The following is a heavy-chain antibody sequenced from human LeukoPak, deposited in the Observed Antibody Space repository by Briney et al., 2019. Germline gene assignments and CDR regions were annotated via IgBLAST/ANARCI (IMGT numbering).Heavy chain of an antibody. CDR3: ARLRYSSGWLQDY. CDR1: GGSISSDY. Sequence: SETLSLTCTVSGGSISSDYWTWIRQPPGKGLEWIGYIYYTGSTNYNPSLKSRVTISVDTSKNQFSLKLSSVTAADTAAYYCARLRYSSGWLQDYWGQGTLVTVSS. D-gene: IGHD6-19*01. J-gene: IGHJ4*02. CDR2: IYYTGST. V-gene: IGHV4-59*08.